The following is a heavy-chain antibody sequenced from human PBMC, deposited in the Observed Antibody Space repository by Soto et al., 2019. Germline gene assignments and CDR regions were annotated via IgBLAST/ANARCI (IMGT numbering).Heavy chain of an antibody. V-gene: IGHV3-30-3*01. CDR1: GFTFSSYA. J-gene: IGHJ6*02. CDR3: ARATARLVYYYGMDV. Sequence: QVQLVESGGGVVQPGRSLRLSCAASGFTFSSYAMHWVRQAPGKGLEWVAVISYDGSNKYYADSVKGRFTISRDNSKNTLYLQMNSLRAEDTAVYYCARATARLVYYYGMDVWGQGTTVTVSS. CDR2: ISYDGSNK. D-gene: IGHD4-4*01.